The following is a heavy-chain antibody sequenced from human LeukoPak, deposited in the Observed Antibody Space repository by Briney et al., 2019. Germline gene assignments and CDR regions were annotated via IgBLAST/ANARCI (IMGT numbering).Heavy chain of an antibody. D-gene: IGHD3-3*01. CDR3: AREFWSGSYSDK. Sequence: SQTLSLTCTVSGDSISSGNYYWTWVRQPPGKGLEWIGYIYYSGSTFYNPSLKSRVTISVDTSKNEFSLKLSSVTAADTAVYYCAREFWSGSYSDKWGQGTLVTVSS. CDR2: IYYSGST. J-gene: IGHJ4*02. CDR1: GDSISSGNYY. V-gene: IGHV4-30-4*01.